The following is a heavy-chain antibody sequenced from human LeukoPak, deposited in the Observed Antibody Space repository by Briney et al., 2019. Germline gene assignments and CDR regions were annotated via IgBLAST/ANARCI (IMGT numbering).Heavy chain of an antibody. CDR2: IYYSGST. D-gene: IGHD6-13*01. CDR1: GGSISSGGYY. CDR3: ARVVIAAADYYYYYYMDV. Sequence: SDTLSLTCTVSGGSISSGGYYWSWIRQHPGKGLEWIGYIYYSGSTYYNPSLKSRVTISVDTSKNQLSLKLSSVTAADTAVYYCARVVIAAADYYYYYYMDVWGKGTTVTVSS. J-gene: IGHJ6*03. V-gene: IGHV4-31*03.